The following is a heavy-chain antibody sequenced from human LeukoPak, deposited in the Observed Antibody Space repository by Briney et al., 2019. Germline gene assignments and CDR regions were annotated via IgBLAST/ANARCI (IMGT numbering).Heavy chain of an antibody. D-gene: IGHD3-10*01. Sequence: SETLSLTCSVSGGSISSYYWSWIRQPAGKGLGWIGRIYSSGSTNYNPSLKSRVTMSVDTSKNQFSLKLSSVTAADTAVYYCARFGEGNWFDPWGQGTLVTVSS. V-gene: IGHV4-4*07. CDR3: ARFGEGNWFDP. J-gene: IGHJ5*02. CDR1: GGSISSYY. CDR2: IYSSGST.